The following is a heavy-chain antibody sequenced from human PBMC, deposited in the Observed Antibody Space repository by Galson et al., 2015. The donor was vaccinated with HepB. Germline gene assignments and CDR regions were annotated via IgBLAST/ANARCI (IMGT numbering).Heavy chain of an antibody. J-gene: IGHJ3*02. CDR1: GFSVSDHY. D-gene: IGHD1-26*01. Sequence: SLRLSCAASGFSVSDHYMSWVRQAPGKGLDWVSLICSGGNKYYADSVEGKFTISREHSKNTLYLQLSNLRAEDTAVYFCARGTNGRYLDAFDIWGQGTMVTVSS. CDR2: ICSGGNK. CDR3: ARGTNGRYLDAFDI. V-gene: IGHV3-66*01.